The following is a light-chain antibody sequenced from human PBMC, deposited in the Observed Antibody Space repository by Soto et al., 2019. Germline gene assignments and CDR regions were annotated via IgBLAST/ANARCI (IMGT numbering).Light chain of an antibody. J-gene: IGLJ1*01. CDR3: FSFRISSYV. V-gene: IGLV2-14*01. CDR2: EVS. Sequence: QSALTQPASVSGSPGQSITISCTGTSGDVGGYNYVSWYQHHPGKAPKLMIYEVSNRLSGVSDRFSGSKSGNTASLTISGLQAEDEADYYCFSFRISSYVFGTGTKLTVL. CDR1: SGDVGGYNY.